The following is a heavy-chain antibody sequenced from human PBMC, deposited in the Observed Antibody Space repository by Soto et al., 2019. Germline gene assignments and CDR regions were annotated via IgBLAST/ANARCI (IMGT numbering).Heavy chain of an antibody. CDR2: MYAGGDT. CDR3: VSRIPSWVFDY. Sequence: GGSLRLSCGASGLSVSDNYMGWVRQAPGRGLEWVSVMYAGGDTHYADSVKGRFTISRDKSENTLYLQMNSLRDEDTGVYFCVSRIPSWVFDYWGLGTLVTSPQ. V-gene: IGHV3-53*01. J-gene: IGHJ4*01. CDR1: GLSVSDNY. D-gene: IGHD2-21*01.